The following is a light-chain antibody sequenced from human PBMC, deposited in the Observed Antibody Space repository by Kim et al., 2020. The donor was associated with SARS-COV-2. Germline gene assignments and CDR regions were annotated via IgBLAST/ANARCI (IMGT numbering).Light chain of an antibody. V-gene: IGLV3-21*04. J-gene: IGLJ3*02. CDR2: YDG. CDR1: NIGSKG. Sequence: VAPGKTASITCGGNNIGSKGVRWYRQRPGQAPVLVISYDGDRPSGIPERISGSNSGNTATLTISRVEAGDEADYFCQVWDNVSDWVFGGGTQLTVL. CDR3: QVWDNVSDWV.